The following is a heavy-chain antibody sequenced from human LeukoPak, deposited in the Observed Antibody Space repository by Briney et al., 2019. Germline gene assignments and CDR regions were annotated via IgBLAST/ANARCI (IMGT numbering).Heavy chain of an antibody. CDR2: IYHSGST. V-gene: IGHV4-38-2*02. Sequence: SETLSLTCTVSGYSISSGYYWGWIRQPPGKGLEWIGSIYHSGSTYYNPSLKSRVTISVDTSKNQFSLKLSSVTAADTAVYYCARDAIAMGYFDYWGQGTLVTVSS. D-gene: IGHD5-18*01. J-gene: IGHJ4*02. CDR1: GYSISSGYY. CDR3: ARDAIAMGYFDY.